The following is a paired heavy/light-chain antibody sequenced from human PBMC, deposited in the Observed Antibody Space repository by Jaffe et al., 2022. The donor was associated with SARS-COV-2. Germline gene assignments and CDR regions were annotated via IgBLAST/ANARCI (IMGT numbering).Heavy chain of an antibody. D-gene: IGHD2-2*02. Sequence: QLQLQESGPGLVKPSETLSLTCTVSGGSISSSSYYWGWIRQPPGKGLEWIGSIYYSGSTYYNPSLKSRVTISVDTSKNQFSLKLSSVTAADTAVYYCARQEWRVVPAAIDYYYYYMDVWGKGTTVTVSS. J-gene: IGHJ6*03. CDR2: IYYSGST. CDR3: ARQEWRVVPAAIDYYYYYMDV. CDR1: GGSISSSSYY. V-gene: IGHV4-39*01.
Light chain of an antibody. CDR3: QQYGSSPLLT. CDR2: GAS. Sequence: EIVLTQSPGTLSLSPGERATLSCRASQSVSSSYLAWYQQKPGQAPRLLIYGASSRATGIPDRFSGSGSGTDFTLTISRLEPEDFAVYYCQQYGSSPLLTFGGGTKVEIK. J-gene: IGKJ4*01. V-gene: IGKV3-20*01. CDR1: QSVSSSY.